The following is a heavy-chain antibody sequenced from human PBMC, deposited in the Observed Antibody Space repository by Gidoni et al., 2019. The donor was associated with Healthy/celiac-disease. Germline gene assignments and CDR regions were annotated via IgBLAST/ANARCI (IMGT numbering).Heavy chain of an antibody. J-gene: IGHJ3*02. Sequence: QVQLQPCGAGLLKSSETLSLPSAVYGGSLSGYYWSWIRQPPGNGLEWIGESNHSGSTNYNPSLKSRVTISVDTSKNQFSLKLTSVTAADTAVYYCARLGLTGYNYVRRGGAFDIWGQGTMVTVSS. CDR1: GGSLSGYY. CDR3: ARLGLTGYNYVRRGGAFDI. CDR2: SNHSGST. V-gene: IGHV4-34*01. D-gene: IGHD5-12*01.